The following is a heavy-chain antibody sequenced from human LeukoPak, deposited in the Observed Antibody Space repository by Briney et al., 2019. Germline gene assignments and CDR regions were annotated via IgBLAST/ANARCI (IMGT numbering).Heavy chain of an antibody. CDR1: GFTFSSYS. CDR3: ARDIGAAADWFDP. J-gene: IGHJ5*02. V-gene: IGHV3-21*01. D-gene: IGHD6-13*01. CDR2: ISSSSSYI. Sequence: GGSLRLSCSASGFTFSSYSMNWVRQAPGKGLEWVSSISSSSSYIYYADSVKGRFTISRENAKNSLYLQMNSLRAEDTAVYYCARDIGAAADWFDPWGQGTLVTVSS.